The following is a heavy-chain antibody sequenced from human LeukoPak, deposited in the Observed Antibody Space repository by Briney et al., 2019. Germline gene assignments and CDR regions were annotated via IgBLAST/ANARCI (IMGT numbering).Heavy chain of an antibody. D-gene: IGHD5-18*01. Sequence: SGPTLVNPTQTLTLTCTFSGFSLSTSGMCVSWIRQPPGKALEWLARLDWDDDKYYSTSLKTRLTISKDTSKNQVVLTMTNMDPVDTATYYCARMITLSNGRYSSKTLDYWGQGTLVTVSS. CDR2: LDWDDDK. V-gene: IGHV2-70*11. CDR3: ARMITLSNGRYSSKTLDY. J-gene: IGHJ4*02. CDR1: GFSLSTSGMC.